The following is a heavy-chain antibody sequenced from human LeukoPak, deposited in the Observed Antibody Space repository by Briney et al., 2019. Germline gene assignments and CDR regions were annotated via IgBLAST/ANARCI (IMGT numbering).Heavy chain of an antibody. J-gene: IGHJ4*02. V-gene: IGHV1-69*05. CDR2: IIPIFGTA. CDR3: ARDLEHCRNIICSNSAY. CDR1: GGTFSSYA. D-gene: IGHD2-2*01. Sequence: GASVKVSCKAFGGTFSSYAISWVRQAPGQGLEWMGGIIPIFGTANYAQKFQGRVTITTDESTSTAYMELSSLRSEDTAVYYCARDLEHCRNIICSNSAYWGQGTLVTVSS.